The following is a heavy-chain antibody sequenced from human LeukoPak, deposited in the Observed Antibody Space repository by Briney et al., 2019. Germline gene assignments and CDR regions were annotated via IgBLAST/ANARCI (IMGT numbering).Heavy chain of an antibody. CDR2: ISSSSSYI. V-gene: IGHV3-21*01. CDR1: GFTFSSYS. J-gene: IGHJ4*02. Sequence: GGSLRFSCAASGFTFSSYSMNWVRQAPGKGLEWVSSISSSSSYIYYADSVKGRFTISRDNAKNSLYLQMNSLRAEDTAVYYCAREIQLWLNPYFDYWGQGTLVTVSS. CDR3: AREIQLWLNPYFDY. D-gene: IGHD5-18*01.